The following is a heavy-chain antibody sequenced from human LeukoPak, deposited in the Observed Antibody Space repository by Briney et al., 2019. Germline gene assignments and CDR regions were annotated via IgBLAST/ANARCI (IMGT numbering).Heavy chain of an antibody. CDR2: INPSGGST. D-gene: IGHD4-17*01. CDR1: GYSLTTYY. V-gene: IGHV1-46*01. CDR3: ARDILTTPHYYYYGMDV. J-gene: IGHJ6*02. Sequence: ASVKVSCKASGYSLTTYYMHWVRQAPGQGLEWMAIINPSGGSTNYAQKFQGRVTMTTDTSTSTAYMELRSLRSDDTAVYYCARDILTTPHYYYYGMDVWGQGTTVTVSS.